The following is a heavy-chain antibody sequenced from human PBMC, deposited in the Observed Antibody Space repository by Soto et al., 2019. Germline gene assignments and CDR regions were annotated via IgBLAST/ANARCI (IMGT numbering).Heavy chain of an antibody. CDR2: MNCGNVYA. CDR3: ARATYTSGGSPTFDMAV. CDR1: GYIXSSNA. V-gene: IGHV1-3*01. J-gene: IGHJ6*02. D-gene: IGHD3-10*01. Sequence: VSRRDYGYIXSSNALGCLRQPPGQKLEWIGWMNCGNVYAKYLQNFQDIVTLTRDTSASTTYMELSSRRSHATPILYCARATYTSGGSPTFDMAVWGQGTTGTVSS.